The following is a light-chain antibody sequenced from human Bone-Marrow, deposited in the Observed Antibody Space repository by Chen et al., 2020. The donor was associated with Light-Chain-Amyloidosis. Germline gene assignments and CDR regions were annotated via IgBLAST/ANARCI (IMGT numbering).Light chain of an antibody. Sequence: QSALTQPPSTSGTPGLRVTISCSGSSSNIGANNDNWSQQRPGTAPKLVIYNDNQRPSGVPDRFSGSKSGTAASLAISGLQSGDEADYYCAAWDDSVIGQVFGTGTKVTVL. J-gene: IGLJ1*01. CDR1: SSNIGANN. V-gene: IGLV1-44*01. CDR3: AAWDDSVIGQV. CDR2: NDN.